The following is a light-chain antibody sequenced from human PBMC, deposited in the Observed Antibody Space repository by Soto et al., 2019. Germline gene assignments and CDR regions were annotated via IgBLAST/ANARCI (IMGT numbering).Light chain of an antibody. CDR2: EVS. J-gene: IGLJ1*01. V-gene: IGLV2-14*01. Sequence: SALTQPASVSGSPGQSITISCTGTSSDVGGYNYVSWYQQHPGKAPKLMIYEVSNRPSGVSNRFSGSKSGNTASLTISGLQAEDEADYYCSSYTSSSPHVFGTGTKVTVL. CDR3: SSYTSSSPHV. CDR1: SSDVGGYNY.